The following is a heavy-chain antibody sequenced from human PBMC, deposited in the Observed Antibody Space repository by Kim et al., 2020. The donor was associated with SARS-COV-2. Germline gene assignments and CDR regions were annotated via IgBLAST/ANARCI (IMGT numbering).Heavy chain of an antibody. J-gene: IGHJ4*02. CDR1: GFTFSSYG. D-gene: IGHD6-13*01. CDR2: ISYDGSNK. V-gene: IGHV3-30*18. CDR3: AKSPRRYSSSWILDY. Sequence: GGSLRLSCAASGFTFSSYGMHWVRQAPGTGLEWVAVISYDGSNKYYADSVKGRFSISRDNSKNTLYLQMNSLRAEDTAVYYCAKSPRRYSSSWILDYWGQGTLVTVSS.